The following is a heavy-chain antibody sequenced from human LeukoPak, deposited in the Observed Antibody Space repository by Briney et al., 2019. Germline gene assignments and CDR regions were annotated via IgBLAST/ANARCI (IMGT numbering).Heavy chain of an antibody. D-gene: IGHD3-22*01. CDR3: AILEGSYYYDSSGEGDAFDI. Sequence: ASVKVSCKASGYTFTSYGISWVRQAPGQGLEWMGWISAYNGNTNYAQKLQGRVTMTTDTSTSTAYMELRSLRSDDTAVYYCAILEGSYYYDSSGEGDAFDIWGQGTMVTVSS. CDR1: GYTFTSYG. V-gene: IGHV1-18*01. J-gene: IGHJ3*02. CDR2: ISAYNGNT.